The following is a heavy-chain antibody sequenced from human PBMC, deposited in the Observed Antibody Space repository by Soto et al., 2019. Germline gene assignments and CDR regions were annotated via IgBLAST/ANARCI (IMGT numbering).Heavy chain of an antibody. V-gene: IGHV3-30*18. CDR1: GFTFSSYG. CDR3: AKDRYCSGGSCYGPADAFDI. Sequence: GGSLRLSCAASGFTFSSYGMHWVRQAPGKGLEWVAVISYDGSNKYYADFVKGRFTISRDNSKNTLYLQMNSLRAEDTAVYYCAKDRYCSGGSCYGPADAFDICGK. D-gene: IGHD2-15*01. CDR2: ISYDGSNK. J-gene: IGHJ3*02.